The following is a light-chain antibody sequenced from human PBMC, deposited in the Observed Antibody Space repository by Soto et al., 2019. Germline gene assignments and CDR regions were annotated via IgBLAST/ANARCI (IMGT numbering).Light chain of an antibody. CDR1: QSVLYSSNNKNY. J-gene: IGKJ4*01. CDR3: QQYYSTPLT. CDR2: WAS. V-gene: IGKV4-1*01. Sequence: DIVMTQSPDSLAVSLDERATINCKSSQSVLYSSNNKNYLGWYQQKAGQPPKLLIYWASTRESGVPDRFSGSGSGTDFTLTISSLQAEDVAVYYCQQYYSTPLTFGGGTKVEIK.